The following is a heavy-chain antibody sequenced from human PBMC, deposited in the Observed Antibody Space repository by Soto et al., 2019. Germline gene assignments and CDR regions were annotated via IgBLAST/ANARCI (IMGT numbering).Heavy chain of an antibody. D-gene: IGHD3-22*01. Sequence: GGSLRLSCAASGFTFSSYAMSWVRQAPGKGLEWVSAISGSGGSTYYTDSVKGRFTISRDNSKNTLYLQMNSLRAEDTAVYYCAKDSEETNYYDSSGYYWRLDYWGQGTLVTVSS. CDR2: ISGSGGST. CDR1: GFTFSSYA. V-gene: IGHV3-23*01. CDR3: AKDSEETNYYDSSGYYWRLDY. J-gene: IGHJ4*02.